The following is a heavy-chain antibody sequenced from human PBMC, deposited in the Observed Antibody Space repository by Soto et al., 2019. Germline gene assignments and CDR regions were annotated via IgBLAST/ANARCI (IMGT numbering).Heavy chain of an antibody. D-gene: IGHD3-3*01. CDR3: ARDRPRTIYMSGYYYYGLDV. CDR1: GGSVSSGDYY. V-gene: IGHV4-61*08. Sequence: SETLSLTCTVSGGSVSSGDYYRSWIRQPPGKGLEWLGFIYFNGSTNYNPSLKSRVTISSDTSKNQFSLRLTSMTAADTAVYFWARDRPRTIYMSGYYYYGLDVGGQGTTVT. CDR2: IYFNGST. J-gene: IGHJ6*02.